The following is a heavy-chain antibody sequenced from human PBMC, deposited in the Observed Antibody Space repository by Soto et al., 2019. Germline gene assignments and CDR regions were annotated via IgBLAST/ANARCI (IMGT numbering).Heavy chain of an antibody. Sequence: EVQLVESGGGLVQRGGSLRLSCAASGFTFSYYWMQLVRHAPGQGLVWVTHIHSDGSSTTYADSVKGRFTISRDNAKNTVYLQMNSLRAEDTAVYYCARGDKGGFDLWGQGTTVTVSS. J-gene: IGHJ3*01. CDR3: ARGDKGGFDL. CDR1: GFTFSYYW. D-gene: IGHD2-21*02. V-gene: IGHV3-74*03. CDR2: IHSDGSST.